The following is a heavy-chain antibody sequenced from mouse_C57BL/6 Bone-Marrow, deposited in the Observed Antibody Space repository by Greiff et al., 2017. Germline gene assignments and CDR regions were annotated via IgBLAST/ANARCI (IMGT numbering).Heavy chain of an antibody. D-gene: IGHD2-12*01. CDR2: ISSGGSYT. CDR1: GFTFSSYG. V-gene: IGHV5-6*01. CDR3: ARHWSYDGSWFAY. J-gene: IGHJ3*01. Sequence: EVMLVESGGDLVKPGGSLKLSCAASGFTFSSYGMSWVRQTPDKRLEWVATISSGGSYTYYPDSVKGRFTISRDNAKNTLYLQMSSLKSEDTAMYYCARHWSYDGSWFAYWGQGTLVTVSA.